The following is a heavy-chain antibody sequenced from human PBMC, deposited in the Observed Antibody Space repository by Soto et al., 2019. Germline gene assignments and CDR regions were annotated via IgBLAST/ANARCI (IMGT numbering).Heavy chain of an antibody. V-gene: IGHV5-51*01. J-gene: IGHJ4*02. Sequence: PGESLKISCKGSGYSFPSYWIGWVRQMPGKGLEWMGIIYPGDSDTRYSPSFQGQVAFSADKSISTAYLQWTSLKASDTAIYHCARRLSTGWFFDYWGKGTLVTVSS. D-gene: IGHD6-19*01. CDR1: GYSFPSYW. CDR2: IYPGDSDT. CDR3: ARRLSTGWFFDY.